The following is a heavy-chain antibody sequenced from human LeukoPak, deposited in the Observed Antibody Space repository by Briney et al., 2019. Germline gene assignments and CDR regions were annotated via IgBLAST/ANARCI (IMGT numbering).Heavy chain of an antibody. V-gene: IGHV3-7*01. CDR1: GFTFSRFW. CDR3: ARQGPPYCDILTGYYPIDY. CDR2: IKQDGSAK. J-gene: IGHJ4*02. D-gene: IGHD3-9*01. Sequence: GGSLRLSCAASGFTFSRFWMTWVRQAPGKGLEWVANIKQDGSAKNYVGSVKGRFTISRDNAKDSMYLQMNSLRAEDSAVYYCARQGPPYCDILTGYYPIDYWGQGTLVTVSS.